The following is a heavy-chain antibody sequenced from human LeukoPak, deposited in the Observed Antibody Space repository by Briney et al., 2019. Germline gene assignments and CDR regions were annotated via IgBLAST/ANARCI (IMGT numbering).Heavy chain of an antibody. Sequence: GGSLRLSCAASGFTFSSYAMSWVRQAPGKGLEWVSAISGSGDSTYYADSVKGRFTISRDNSKNTLHLQMNSLRAEDTAVYYCAKDRARGGTTDFDYWGQGTLVTVSS. CDR1: GFTFSSYA. CDR2: ISGSGDST. D-gene: IGHD1-7*01. CDR3: AKDRARGGTTDFDY. V-gene: IGHV3-23*01. J-gene: IGHJ4*02.